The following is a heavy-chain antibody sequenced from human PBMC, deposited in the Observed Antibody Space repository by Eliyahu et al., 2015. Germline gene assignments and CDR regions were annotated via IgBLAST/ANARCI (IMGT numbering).Heavy chain of an antibody. CDR1: GFTFSTYX. CDR3: ATPRSFDY. CDR2: INTNTGTP. V-gene: IGHV7-4-1*02. Sequence: QVQLLQSGSELTXPGXSVKISCKASGFTFSTYXMTWVRQAPGQGLEWMGWINTNTGTPTYAQGFTGRFVFSFDTSVNTAYLQITSLTAEDTAVYFCATPRSFDYWGQGTLVSVSS. J-gene: IGHJ4*02.